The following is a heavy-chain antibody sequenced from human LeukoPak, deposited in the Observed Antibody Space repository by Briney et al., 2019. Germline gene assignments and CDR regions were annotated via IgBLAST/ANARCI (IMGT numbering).Heavy chain of an antibody. J-gene: IGHJ4*02. Sequence: SETLSLTCAVSGGSISSSSYYWGWIRQPPGKGLEWIGSIYYSGSTNYNPSLKSRVTISVDTSKNQFSLKLSSVTAADTAVYYCARGHAWLRGPPLTVWGQGTLVTVSS. CDR1: GGSISSSSYY. V-gene: IGHV4-39*07. D-gene: IGHD3-22*01. CDR2: IYYSGST. CDR3: ARGHAWLRGPPLTV.